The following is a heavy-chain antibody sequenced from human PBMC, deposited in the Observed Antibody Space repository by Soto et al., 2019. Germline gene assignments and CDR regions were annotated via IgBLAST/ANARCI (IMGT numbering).Heavy chain of an antibody. CDR2: IYYSGST. Sequence: PSETLSLTCTVSGGSISSSSYYWGWIRQPPGKGLEWIGSIYYSGSTYYNPSLKSRVTISVDTSENQFSLKLSSVTAADTAVYYCARFMITFGGVIAARVFDIGGKGTMVTVSS. CDR1: GGSISSSSYY. J-gene: IGHJ3*02. D-gene: IGHD3-16*02. V-gene: IGHV4-39*07. CDR3: ARFMITFGGVIAARVFDI.